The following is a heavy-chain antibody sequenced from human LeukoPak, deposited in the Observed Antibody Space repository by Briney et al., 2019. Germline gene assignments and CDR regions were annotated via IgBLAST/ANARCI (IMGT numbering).Heavy chain of an antibody. CDR1: GFTFSSYA. V-gene: IGHV3-30-3*01. D-gene: IGHD6-13*01. CDR2: ISYDGSNK. CDR3: ARGGTYSSSWFLPYYFDY. J-gene: IGHJ4*02. Sequence: PGRSLRLSCAASGFTFSSYAMHWVRQAPGKGLEWVAVISYDGSNKYYADSVKGRFTISRDNSKNTLYLQMNSLRAEDTAVYYCARGGTYSSSWFLPYYFDYWGQGTLVTVSS.